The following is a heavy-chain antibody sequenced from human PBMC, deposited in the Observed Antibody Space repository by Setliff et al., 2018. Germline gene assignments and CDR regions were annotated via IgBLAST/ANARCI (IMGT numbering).Heavy chain of an antibody. D-gene: IGHD3-22*01. V-gene: IGHV3-49*04. CDR3: TRAPNYYDSSGYSPWYFDL. J-gene: IGHJ2*01. CDR2: IRSKAYGGTT. Sequence: PGGSLRLSCTASGFTFGDYAMSWVRQAPGKGLGWVGFIRSKAYGGTTEYAASVKGRFTISRDDSKSIAYLQMNSLKTEDTAVYYCTRAPNYYDSSGYSPWYFDLWGRGTLVTVSS. CDR1: GFTFGDYA.